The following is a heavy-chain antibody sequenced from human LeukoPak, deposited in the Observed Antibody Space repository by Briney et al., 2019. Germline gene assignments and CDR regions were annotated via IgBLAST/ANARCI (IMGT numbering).Heavy chain of an antibody. V-gene: IGHV3-74*01. CDR3: ARGGQPTDF. J-gene: IGHJ4*02. CDR2: INGDGSST. D-gene: IGHD6-13*01. Sequence: GGSLRLSCAASGFTFSNYWMHWVRQAPGKGLFWVSRINGDGSSTNYADSVRGRFTISRDNAKNTLYLQMNSLRAEDTAVYYCARGGQPTDFWGQGTLVTVSS. CDR1: GFTFSNYW.